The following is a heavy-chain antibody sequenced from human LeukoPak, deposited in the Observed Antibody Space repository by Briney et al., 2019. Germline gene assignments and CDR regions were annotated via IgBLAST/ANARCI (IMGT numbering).Heavy chain of an antibody. V-gene: IGHV1-8*01. Sequence: SVTVSCKASAYTFTSYDINWVRQATGQGLEWMGWMDPNSGNTGYAQKFQGRVTITRNTSISTAYMELSSLRSEDTAVYYCARGPSRYCSSTSCSTGDDYWGQGTLVTVSS. D-gene: IGHD2-2*01. CDR1: AYTFTSYD. CDR3: ARGPSRYCSSTSCSTGDDY. J-gene: IGHJ4*02. CDR2: MDPNSGNT.